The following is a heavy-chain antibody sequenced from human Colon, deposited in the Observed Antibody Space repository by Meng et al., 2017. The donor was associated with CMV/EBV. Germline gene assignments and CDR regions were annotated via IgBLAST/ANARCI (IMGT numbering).Heavy chain of an antibody. J-gene: IGHJ6*02. Sequence: SETLSLTCSVSGGSMITYYYTWIRQTPGRALEWLGFVYFSGRTKYNPSLSSRLSMSLDVAENQVSLNMTSVTAADTAVYYCARANYSTFDGGLPYYYYGMDVWGQGTTVTV. CDR3: ARANYSTFDGGLPYYYYGMDV. CDR1: GGSMITYY. CDR2: VYFSGRT. D-gene: IGHD2-2*01. V-gene: IGHV4-59*01.